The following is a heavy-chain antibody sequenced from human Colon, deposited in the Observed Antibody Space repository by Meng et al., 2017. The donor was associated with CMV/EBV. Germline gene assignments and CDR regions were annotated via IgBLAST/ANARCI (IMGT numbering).Heavy chain of an antibody. CDR3: AKDRAYCGSFSCSPNYFDY. Sequence: GESLKISCAASGFTFSRNAMSWVRQAPGKGLEWVSGISGTGDDTYYADSVKGRFTISRDNSKNTLYLQMIGLRAEDTALYYCAKDRAYCGSFSCSPNYFDYWGQGKLVTVSS. J-gene: IGHJ4*02. CDR1: GFTFSRNA. D-gene: IGHD2-2*01. CDR2: ISGTGDDT. V-gene: IGHV3-23*01.